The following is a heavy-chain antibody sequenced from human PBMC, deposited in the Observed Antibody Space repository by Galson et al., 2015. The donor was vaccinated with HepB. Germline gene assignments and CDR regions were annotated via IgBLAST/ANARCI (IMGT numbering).Heavy chain of an antibody. CDR2: ISYDGSNK. Sequence: SLRLSCAASGFTFSSYGMHWVRQAPGKGLEWVAVISYDGSNKYYADSVKGRFTISRDNSKNTLYLQMNSLRAEDTAVYYCAKVGSYYYDSSGYYSPDAFDIWGQGTMVTVSS. CDR3: AKVGSYYYDSSGYYSPDAFDI. CDR1: GFTFSSYG. V-gene: IGHV3-30*18. J-gene: IGHJ3*02. D-gene: IGHD3-22*01.